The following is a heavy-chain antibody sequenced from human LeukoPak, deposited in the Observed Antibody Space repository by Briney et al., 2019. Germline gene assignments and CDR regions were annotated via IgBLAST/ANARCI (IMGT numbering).Heavy chain of an antibody. CDR1: GFTFSNSW. J-gene: IGHJ6*03. V-gene: IGHV3-7*01. Sequence: PGGSLRLSCAGSGFTFSNSWMGWVRQAPGKGLEWVANVQHIGGETYYVDSVKGRFTVSRDNAKNSLYLQMNGLRAEDTAVYYCASLVWHENYFYYYYMDVWGTGTTVTVSS. CDR3: ASLVWHENYFYYYYMDV. CDR2: VQHIGGET. D-gene: IGHD2-8*02.